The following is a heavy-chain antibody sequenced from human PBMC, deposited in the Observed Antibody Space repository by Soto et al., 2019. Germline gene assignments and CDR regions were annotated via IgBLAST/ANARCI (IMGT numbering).Heavy chain of an antibody. Sequence: GGSLRLSCAASGFTFNTYAMNWVRQAPGGGLEYVSAISRNGATTYYADSVKGRFTVSRDNSKNTLYLQMSGLRDEDTAVYYCVKDPKVAGNYYYYGMDVWGQGTTVTVSS. V-gene: IGHV3-64D*08. D-gene: IGHD6-19*01. CDR3: VKDPKVAGNYYYYGMDV. CDR1: GFTFNTYA. CDR2: ISRNGATT. J-gene: IGHJ6*02.